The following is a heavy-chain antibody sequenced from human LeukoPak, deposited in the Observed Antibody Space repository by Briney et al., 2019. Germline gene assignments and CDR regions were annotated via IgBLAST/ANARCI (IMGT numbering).Heavy chain of an antibody. J-gene: IGHJ1*01. CDR2: FDPEEGET. D-gene: IGHD2-2*01. V-gene: IGHV1-24*01. Sequence: GASVKVSCKVSGDTLTELSMHWVRQAPGKGLEWMGGFDPEEGETLYAQRVQGRVTMTEDTATDTAHMELSSLTSDDTAVYYCATAGIVVGIGAEFLHHWGQGTLVTVSS. CDR1: GDTLTELS. CDR3: ATAGIVVGIGAEFLHH.